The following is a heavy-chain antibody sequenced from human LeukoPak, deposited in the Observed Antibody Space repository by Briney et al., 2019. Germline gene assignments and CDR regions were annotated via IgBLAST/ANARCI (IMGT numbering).Heavy chain of an antibody. J-gene: IGHJ4*02. Sequence: PGRSLRLSCAASGFTFSDHYMDWVRQAPGKGLEWVGRIRNKANSYTTDYAASVKGRFTISRDGSKNSLYLQMNSLKTEDTAVYYCARRVFGGNCYYDYWGQGALVTVSS. D-gene: IGHD4-23*01. V-gene: IGHV3-72*01. CDR1: GFTFSDHY. CDR3: ARRVFGGNCYYDY. CDR2: IRNKANSYTT.